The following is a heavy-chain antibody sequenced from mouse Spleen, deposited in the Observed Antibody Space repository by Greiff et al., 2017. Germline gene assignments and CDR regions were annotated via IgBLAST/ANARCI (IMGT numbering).Heavy chain of an antibody. CDR3: ARGYSNYEGYYAMDY. CDR2: INSNGGST. J-gene: IGHJ4*01. CDR1: GFTFSSYA. V-gene: IGHV5-6-2*01. D-gene: IGHD2-5*01. Sequence: EVQRVESGGGLVKPGGSLKLSCAASGFTFSSYAMSWVRQTPEKRLEWVAAINSNGGSTYYPDTVKDRFTISRDNAKNTLYLQMSSLRSEDTALYYCARGYSNYEGYYAMDYWGQGTSVTVSS.